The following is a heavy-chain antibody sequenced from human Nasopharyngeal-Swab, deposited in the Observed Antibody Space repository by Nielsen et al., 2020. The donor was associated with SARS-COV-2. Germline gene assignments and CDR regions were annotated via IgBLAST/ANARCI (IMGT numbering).Heavy chain of an antibody. Sequence: GSLRLSCDVSGGSIRSSNWWTLVRQPPGKGLEWIGEIYHGGNTNYNPSLKSRVSISVDKSKNQFSLKLTSVTATDTAVYYCARAQRGLAATIFYDYMDVWGKGTTVTVSS. J-gene: IGHJ6*03. CDR2: IYHGGNT. CDR3: ARAQRGLAATIFYDYMDV. D-gene: IGHD6-25*01. CDR1: GGSIRSSNW. V-gene: IGHV4-4*02.